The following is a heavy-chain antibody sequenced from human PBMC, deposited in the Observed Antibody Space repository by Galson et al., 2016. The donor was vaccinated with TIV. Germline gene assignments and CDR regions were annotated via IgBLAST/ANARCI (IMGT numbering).Heavy chain of an antibody. J-gene: IGHJ2*01. D-gene: IGHD6-13*01. Sequence: ETLSLTCTVSGGSISGYRWSWIRQPVGKGLEWIGRIYTSGSTNYSPSLKSRVTMSIDASKSQFSLRLSSVTAADTAVYYWARDSAGYSGWFFDLWGRGTLVTVSS. CDR3: ARDSAGYSGWFFDL. CDR2: IYTSGST. V-gene: IGHV4-4*07. CDR1: GGSISGYR.